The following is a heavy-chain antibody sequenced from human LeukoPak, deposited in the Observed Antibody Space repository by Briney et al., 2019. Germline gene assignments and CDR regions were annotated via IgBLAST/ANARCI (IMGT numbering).Heavy chain of an antibody. CDR1: GGTFSSYA. CDR2: IIPILGIA. D-gene: IGHD6-13*01. Sequence: SVKVSCKASGGTFSSYAISWVRQAPGQGLEWMGRIIPILGIANYAQKFQGRVTITADKSTSTAYMEPSSLRSEDTAVYYCATEIWDSSSWYLPTVNWFDPWGQGTLVTVSS. J-gene: IGHJ5*02. CDR3: ATEIWDSSSWYLPTVNWFDP. V-gene: IGHV1-69*04.